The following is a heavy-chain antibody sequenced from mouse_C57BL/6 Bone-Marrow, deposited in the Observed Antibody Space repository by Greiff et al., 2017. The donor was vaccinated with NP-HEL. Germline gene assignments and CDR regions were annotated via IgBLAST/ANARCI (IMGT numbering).Heavy chain of an antibody. CDR1: GFTFSSYG. V-gene: IGHV5-6*02. J-gene: IGHJ3*01. CDR2: ISSGGSYT. CDR3: ARTPYYSKGAWFAY. D-gene: IGHD2-5*01. Sequence: EVKLVESGGDLVKPGGSLKLSCAASGFTFSSYGMSWVRQTPDKRLEWVATISSGGSYTYYPDSVKGRFTISRDNAKNTLYLQMSSLKSEDTAMYYWARTPYYSKGAWFAYWGQGTLVTVSA.